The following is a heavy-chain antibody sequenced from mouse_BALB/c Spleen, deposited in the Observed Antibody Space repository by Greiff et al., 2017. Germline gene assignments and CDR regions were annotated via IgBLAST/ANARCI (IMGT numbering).Heavy chain of an antibody. CDR1: GYTFNSYS. J-gene: IGHJ2*01. CDR2: INPSSGYT. D-gene: IGHD2-1*01. CDR3: ARWDGNKGY. V-gene: IGHV1-4*01. Sequence: QVHVKQSGAELARPGASVKMSCKASGYTFNSYSMHWVKQRPGQGLEWIGYINPSSGYTNYTQKFKDKATLTADKSSSTAYMQLSSLTSEDSAVYDCARWDGNKGYWGQGTTLTVSS.